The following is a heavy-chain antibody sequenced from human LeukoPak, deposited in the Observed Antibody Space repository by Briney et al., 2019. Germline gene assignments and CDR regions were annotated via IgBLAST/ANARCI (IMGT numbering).Heavy chain of an antibody. D-gene: IGHD2-8*01. CDR1: GFTFRSYG. Sequence: GGSLRLSCAASGFTFRSYGMHWVRQAPGKGLEWVAVIWYDGSNKYYADCVKGRFTISRDNSKNTLYLQMNSLRAEDSAVYYCARDRGMGRYCTNGICFLFDYWGQGTLVTVSS. J-gene: IGHJ4*02. V-gene: IGHV3-33*01. CDR2: IWYDGSNK. CDR3: ARDRGMGRYCTNGICFLFDY.